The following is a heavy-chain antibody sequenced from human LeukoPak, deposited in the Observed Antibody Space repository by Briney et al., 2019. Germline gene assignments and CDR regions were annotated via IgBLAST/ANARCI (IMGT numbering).Heavy chain of an antibody. CDR2: FSSSNSAI. Sequence: PGGSLRLSCAASGFTFSSYSMNWVRQAPGEGLEWVSYFSSSNSAIYYADSVTGRFTISRDNAKSSLYLQMNSLRAEDTAVYYCARDRLRFLEWLLNLDAFDIWGQGTMVTVSS. D-gene: IGHD3-3*01. CDR3: ARDRLRFLEWLLNLDAFDI. CDR1: GFTFSSYS. V-gene: IGHV3-48*04. J-gene: IGHJ3*02.